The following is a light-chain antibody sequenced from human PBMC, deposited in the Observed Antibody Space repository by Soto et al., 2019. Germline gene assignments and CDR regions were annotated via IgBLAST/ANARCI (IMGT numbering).Light chain of an antibody. CDR2: GAS. V-gene: IGKV1-33*01. Sequence: DIQMTQSPSSLSASVGDRVTITCQASQDIHQYLNWYQQKPGKPPNLLIYGASTLETWVPSRFSGRGSGTYITYTISTLQPEDIATYYCQQHEDFPLTFGPGTTVDI. J-gene: IGKJ3*01. CDR1: QDIHQY. CDR3: QQHEDFPLT.